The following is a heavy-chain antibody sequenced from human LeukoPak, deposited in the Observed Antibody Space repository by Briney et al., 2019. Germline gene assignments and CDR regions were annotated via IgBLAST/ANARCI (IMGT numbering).Heavy chain of an antibody. CDR2: IYNSGTT. Sequence: SETLSLTCSVSGGSISNYYWSWIRQSPGKGPEWIGYIYNSGTTYYNPSLKSRVTISLDTSKNQFSLKVGSMTAADTAVYYCARAGGYGLIDYWGQGTMVTVSS. D-gene: IGHD5-18*01. CDR1: GGSISNYY. CDR3: ARAGGYGLIDY. V-gene: IGHV4-59*12. J-gene: IGHJ4*02.